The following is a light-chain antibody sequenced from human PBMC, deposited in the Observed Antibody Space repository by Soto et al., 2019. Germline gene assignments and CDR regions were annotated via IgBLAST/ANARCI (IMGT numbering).Light chain of an antibody. Sequence: EIVMTQSPATLSVSPGERATLSCRASQSVSSNLAWYQQKPGQAPRLLIYGASTRATGIPARFSGSGSGTQFTLTISSLQSEDFAVYYCKQYNNWPPLTFGGWTKVQIK. CDR3: KQYNNWPPLT. V-gene: IGKV3-15*01. CDR1: QSVSSN. CDR2: GAS. J-gene: IGKJ4*01.